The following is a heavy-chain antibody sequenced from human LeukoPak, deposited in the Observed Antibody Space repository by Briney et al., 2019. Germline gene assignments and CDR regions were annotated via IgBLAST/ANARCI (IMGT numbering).Heavy chain of an antibody. CDR3: ASGQSLYI. J-gene: IGHJ4*02. V-gene: IGHV4-38-2*02. D-gene: IGHD5/OR15-5a*01. CDR2: VYHIDTT. CDR1: GSSINNSSY. Sequence: SETLSLTCTVSGSSINNSSYWGWIRQPPGKGLEWIGTVYHIDTTFYNPSLKSRVRISADASRNLLSLRLTSVTAADTALYFCASGQSLYIWGQGTLLVASS.